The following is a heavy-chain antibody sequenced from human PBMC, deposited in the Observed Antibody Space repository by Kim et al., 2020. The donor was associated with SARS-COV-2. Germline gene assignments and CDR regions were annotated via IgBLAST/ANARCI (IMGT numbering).Heavy chain of an antibody. J-gene: IGHJ4*02. V-gene: IGHV4-39*01. CDR3: ARHERGGIAVAGPLV. Sequence: PSPKSRVTITVDTSKNQFSLKRSSVTAADTAVYYCARHERGGIAVAGPLVWGQGTLVTVSS. D-gene: IGHD6-19*01.